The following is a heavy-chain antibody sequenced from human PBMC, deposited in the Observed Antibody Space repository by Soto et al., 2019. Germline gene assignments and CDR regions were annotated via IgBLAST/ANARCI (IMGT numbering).Heavy chain of an antibody. CDR1: GYTFTSYD. D-gene: IGHD2-15*01. CDR3: ARSRSVVDLFDI. Sequence: ASLKVSCKASGYTFTSYDINWVRQATGQGLEWMGWMNPNSGNTGYAQKFQGRVTMTRNTSISTAYMELSSLRSEDTAVYYCARSRSVVDLFDIWGQGTMVTVSS. V-gene: IGHV1-8*01. CDR2: MNPNSGNT. J-gene: IGHJ3*02.